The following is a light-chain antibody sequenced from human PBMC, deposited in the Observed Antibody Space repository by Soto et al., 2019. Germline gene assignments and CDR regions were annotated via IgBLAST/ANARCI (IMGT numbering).Light chain of an antibody. J-gene: IGLJ1*01. Sequence: QAALTRPASVSVSPGQSIAISCTGTSSDVGNYNYVSWYQQHPGKAPKLMIYEVSNRPSGVSNRFSGSKSGNTASLTISGLRAGDEADYYCSSYTSSSTYVFGTGTKV. V-gene: IGLV2-14*01. CDR3: SSYTSSSTYV. CDR1: SSDVGNYNY. CDR2: EVS.